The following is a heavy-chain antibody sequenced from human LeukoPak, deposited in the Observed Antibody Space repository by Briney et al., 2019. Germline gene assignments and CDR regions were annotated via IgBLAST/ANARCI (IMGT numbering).Heavy chain of an antibody. D-gene: IGHD2-15*01. CDR2: TFYRSKWYN. CDR3: AKGRRCSGGTCYHFDY. Sequence: SQTLSLTCAISGDSVSRDSAAWNWIRQSPSRGLEWLGRTFYRSKWYNDYAVSVRSRITINADTSKNQFSLQLNSVTPEDTAVYYCAKGRRCSGGTCYHFDYWGQGTLVTVSS. CDR1: GDSVSRDSAA. V-gene: IGHV6-1*01. J-gene: IGHJ4*02.